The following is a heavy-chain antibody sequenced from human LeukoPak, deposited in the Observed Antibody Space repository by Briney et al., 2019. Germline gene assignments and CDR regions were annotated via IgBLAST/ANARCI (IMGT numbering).Heavy chain of an antibody. J-gene: IGHJ6*03. CDR2: ISWNSGSI. CDR3: AKGYGPFYYYYMDV. V-gene: IGHV3-9*01. D-gene: IGHD3-16*01. Sequence: GGSLRLSCAASGFTFDDYAMHWVRQAPGKGLEWVSGISWNSGSIGYADSVKGRFTISRDNAMNSLYLQMNSLRAEDTALYYCAKGYGPFYYYYMDVWGKGATVTVSS. CDR1: GFTFDDYA.